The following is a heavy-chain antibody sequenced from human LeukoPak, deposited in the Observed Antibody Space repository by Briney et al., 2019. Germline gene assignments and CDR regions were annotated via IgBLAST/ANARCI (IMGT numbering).Heavy chain of an antibody. CDR2: IKQDGSEK. V-gene: IGHV3-7*01. Sequence: GGSLRLSCAASGFTFSSYWTSWVRQAPGKGLEWVANIKQDGSEKYYVDSVKGRFTISRDNAKNSLYLQMNSLRAEDTAVYYCARAYSSSWYDWFDPWGQGTLVTVSS. CDR1: GFTFSSYW. D-gene: IGHD6-13*01. CDR3: ARAYSSSWYDWFDP. J-gene: IGHJ5*02.